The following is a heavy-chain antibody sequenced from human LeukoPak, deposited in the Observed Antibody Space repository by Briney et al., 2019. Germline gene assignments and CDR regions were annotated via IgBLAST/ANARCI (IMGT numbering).Heavy chain of an antibody. D-gene: IGHD6-19*01. Sequence: SETLSLTCTVSGGSISSYYWSWIRQPAGKGLEWIGRIYTSGSTNYNPSLKSRVTMSVDTSKNQFSLKLSSVTAADTAVYYRARSIAVAGKVNYFDYWGQGTLVTVSS. J-gene: IGHJ4*02. V-gene: IGHV4-4*07. CDR2: IYTSGST. CDR3: ARSIAVAGKVNYFDY. CDR1: GGSISSYY.